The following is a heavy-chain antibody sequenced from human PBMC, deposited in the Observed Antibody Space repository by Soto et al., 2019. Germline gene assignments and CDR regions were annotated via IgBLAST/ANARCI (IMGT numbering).Heavy chain of an antibody. J-gene: IGHJ6*02. CDR3: AKDRDGAAAGPTKFYGMDV. Sequence: EVQLLESGGGLVQPGGSLRLSCAASGFTFSSYAMSWVRQAPGKGLEWVSVISGSGDSTYYADSVRGLFTISRHNSKNTLYLQMNSLRAEDTAVYYCAKDRDGAAAGPTKFYGMDVWGQGTTVTVSS. D-gene: IGHD6-13*01. CDR1: GFTFSSYA. CDR2: ISGSGDST. V-gene: IGHV3-23*01.